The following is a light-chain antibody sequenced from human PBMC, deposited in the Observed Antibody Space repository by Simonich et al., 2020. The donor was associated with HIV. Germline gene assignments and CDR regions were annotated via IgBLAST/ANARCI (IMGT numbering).Light chain of an antibody. J-gene: IGKJ1*01. Sequence: DIVMTQSPDSLAVSLGERATINCKSSRTILYSPNNKNYLAWYQQKPGQPPKLLIYWASTRESGVPDRFSGSGSWTNFTLTISSLQAEDVAVYYCHQYYSIPTFGQGTKAEVK. CDR2: WAS. CDR3: HQYYSIPT. V-gene: IGKV4-1*01. CDR1: RTILYSPNNKNY.